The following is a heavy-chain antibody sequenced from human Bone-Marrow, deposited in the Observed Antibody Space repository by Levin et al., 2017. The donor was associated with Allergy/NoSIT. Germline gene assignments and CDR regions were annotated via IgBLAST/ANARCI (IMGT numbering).Heavy chain of an antibody. CDR2: IIPIFGTA. V-gene: IGHV1-69*13. J-gene: IGHJ6*02. Sequence: GASVKVSCKASGGTFSSYAISWVRQAPGQGLEWMGGIIPIFGTANYAQKFQGRVTITADESTSTAYMELSSLRSEDTAVYYCARGRIAARLREVKQHDYDYGMDVWGQGTTVTVSS. CDR3: ARGRIAARLREVKQHDYDYGMDV. D-gene: IGHD6-6*01. CDR1: GGTFSSYA.